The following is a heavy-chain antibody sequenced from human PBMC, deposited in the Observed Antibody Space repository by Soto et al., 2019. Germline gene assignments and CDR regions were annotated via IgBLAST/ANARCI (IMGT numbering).Heavy chain of an antibody. Sequence: PGGSLRLSGAASGFSLDSYAMTWVRQAPGKGQEWVSASSGSSGSTYYADSVKRRFTISRDNYKNTLYLQMNSLRAEDTAVYYYARLHGIFGVSDDALDTWGQGTMVTV. CDR2: SSGSSGST. J-gene: IGHJ3*02. D-gene: IGHD3-3*01. CDR3: ARLHGIFGVSDDALDT. CDR1: GFSLDSYA. V-gene: IGHV3-23*01.